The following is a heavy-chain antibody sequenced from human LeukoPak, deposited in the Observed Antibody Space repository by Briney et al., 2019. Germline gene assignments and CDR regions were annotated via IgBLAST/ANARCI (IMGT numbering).Heavy chain of an antibody. D-gene: IGHD6-13*01. J-gene: IGHJ5*02. Sequence: SETLSLTCTVSGGSISSYYWSWIRQPPGKGLEWIGYIYYSGSTNYNPSLKSRVTISVDTSKNQFSLKLSSATAADTAVYYCARGPTDTHSSSWLNWFDPWGQGTLVTVSS. CDR2: IYYSGST. V-gene: IGHV4-59*01. CDR1: GGSISSYY. CDR3: ARGPTDTHSSSWLNWFDP.